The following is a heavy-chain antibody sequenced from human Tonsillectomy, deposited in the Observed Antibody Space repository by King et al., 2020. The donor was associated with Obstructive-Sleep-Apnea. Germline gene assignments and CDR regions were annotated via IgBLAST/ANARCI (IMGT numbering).Heavy chain of an antibody. J-gene: IGHJ4*02. CDR3: VKDQYYDFWSGSLDY. Sequence: EVQLVESGGGLVQPGGSLRLSCSASRFTFSSYAMHWVRQAPGKGLVYVSAISSNGGSTYYAYSVKGRFTISRDNSKNTLYLQMSSLRAEDTAVYYCVKDQYYDFWSGSLDYWGQGTLVTVSS. CDR2: ISSNGGST. D-gene: IGHD3-3*01. CDR1: RFTFSSYA. V-gene: IGHV3-64D*06.